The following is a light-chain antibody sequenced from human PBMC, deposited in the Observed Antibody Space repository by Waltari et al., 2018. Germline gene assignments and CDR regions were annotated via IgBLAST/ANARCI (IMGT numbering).Light chain of an antibody. CDR3: SSYLMGSNLGV. Sequence: SALTQPASVSGSPGQSITISCSGTTSDIGGYTYVSWYQHHPGRAPKLIIYDVSNRPLGVSPRFSGSKSYNTASLTISGLQAEDEAHYYCSSYLMGSNLGVFGGGTKLTVL. CDR2: DVS. J-gene: IGLJ2*01. CDR1: TSDIGGYTY. V-gene: IGLV2-14*03.